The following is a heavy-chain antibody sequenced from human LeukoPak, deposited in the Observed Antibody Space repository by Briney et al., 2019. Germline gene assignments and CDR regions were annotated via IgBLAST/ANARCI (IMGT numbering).Heavy chain of an antibody. CDR1: GITFSDYY. V-gene: IGHV3-11*04. D-gene: IGHD3-22*01. CDR3: ARHVVALGFDY. Sequence: GGSLRLSCAASGITFSDYYMNWIRQAPGKGLEWVSYISTSGSTTYYVESVKGRFTISRDDAKNSLYLQMNSLRAEDTAVYYCARHVVALGFDYWGQGTLVTVSS. J-gene: IGHJ4*02. CDR2: ISTSGSTT.